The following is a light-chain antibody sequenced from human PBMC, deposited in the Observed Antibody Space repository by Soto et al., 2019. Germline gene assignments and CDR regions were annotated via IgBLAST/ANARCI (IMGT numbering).Light chain of an antibody. CDR3: QQYNSYT. Sequence: DIQMTHSPSTLSASVGDRVTITCRASQSISSWLAWYQQKPGKAPKLLIYDSSRLESGVPSRFSGSGSGTEFTLTISSLQPDDFATDYCQQYNSYTFGQGTKLEIK. V-gene: IGKV1-5*01. CDR1: QSISSW. J-gene: IGKJ2*01. CDR2: DSS.